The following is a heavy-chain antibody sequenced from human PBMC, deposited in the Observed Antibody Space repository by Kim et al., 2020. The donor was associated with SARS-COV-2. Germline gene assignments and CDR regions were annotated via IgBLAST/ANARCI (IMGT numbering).Heavy chain of an antibody. D-gene: IGHD3-22*01. Sequence: TDYAAPVKGRFTISRDDSKNTLYLQMNSLKTEDTAVYYCTTGVVVSPLGYWGQGTLVTVSS. CDR2: T. J-gene: IGHJ4*02. V-gene: IGHV3-15*01. CDR3: TTGVVVSPLGY.